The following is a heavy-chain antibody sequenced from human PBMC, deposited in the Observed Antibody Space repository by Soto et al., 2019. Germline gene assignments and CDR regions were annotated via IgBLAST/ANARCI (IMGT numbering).Heavy chain of an antibody. CDR3: ARMESFGSLNWFDP. CDR2: MNPGSGDT. D-gene: IGHD5-18*01. CDR1: GYTFTNND. J-gene: IGHJ5*02. V-gene: IGHV1-8*02. Sequence: NVSCKASGYTFTNNDVSWVRQATGQGLEWMGWMNPGSGDTGYAQKFQGRVTMTRDISIATAYMELNSLTSEDTAIYYCARMESFGSLNWFDPWGQGTVVTSPQ.